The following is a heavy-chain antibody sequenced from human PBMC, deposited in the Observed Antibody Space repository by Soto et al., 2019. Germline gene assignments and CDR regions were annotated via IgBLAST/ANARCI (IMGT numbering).Heavy chain of an antibody. V-gene: IGHV4-30-4*01. J-gene: IGHJ4*02. CDR1: GGSISSCDYY. CDR3: ARELVVPAAITDY. CDR2: IYYSGST. D-gene: IGHD2-2*02. Sequence: QVQLQESGPGLVKPSQTLSLTCTVSGGSISSCDYYWSWIRQPPGKGLEGIGYIYYSGSTYYNPSLKSRVTMSVDTSKNQFSLKLSSVTAADTAVYYCARELVVPAAITDYWGQGTLVTVSS.